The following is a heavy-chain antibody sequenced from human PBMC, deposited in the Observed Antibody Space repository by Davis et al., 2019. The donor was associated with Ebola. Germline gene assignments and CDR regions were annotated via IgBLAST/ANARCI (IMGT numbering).Heavy chain of an antibody. CDR3: ARRVPCSSTSCNRHFDI. J-gene: IGHJ3*02. V-gene: IGHV3-7*01. CDR2: IKQDGSEK. D-gene: IGHD2-2*01. CDR1: GFTFSSYW. Sequence: GESLKISCAASGFTFSSYWMSWVRQAPGKGLEWVANIKQDGSEKYYVDSVKGRFTISRDNAKNSLYLQMNSLRAEDTAVYYCARRVPCSSTSCNRHFDIWGQGTMVTVSS.